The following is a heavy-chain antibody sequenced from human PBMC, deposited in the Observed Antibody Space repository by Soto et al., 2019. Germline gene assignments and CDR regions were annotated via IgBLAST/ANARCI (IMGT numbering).Heavy chain of an antibody. CDR3: AATDDYGDYDPLVY. Sequence: QLQLQESGPGLVKPSETLSLTCTVSGGSISSSSYYWGWIREPPGKGLEWIGSIYYSGSTYYNPSLKSRVTISVDTSKNQFSLKLSSVTAADTAVYYCAATDDYGDYDPLVYWGQGTLVTVSS. CDR1: GGSISSSSYY. J-gene: IGHJ4*02. V-gene: IGHV4-39*01. CDR2: IYYSGST. D-gene: IGHD4-17*01.